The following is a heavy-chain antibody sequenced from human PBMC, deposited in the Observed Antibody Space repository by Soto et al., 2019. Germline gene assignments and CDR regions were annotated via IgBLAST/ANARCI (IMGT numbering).Heavy chain of an antibody. V-gene: IGHV4-59*01. CDR2: IYYSGST. Sequence: PSETLSLTCTVSGGSISSYYWSWIRQPPGKGLEWIGYIYYSGSTNYNPSLKSRVTISVDTSKNQFSLKLSSVTAADTAVYYCARHLEPRAKYNWFDPWGQGTLVTVSS. J-gene: IGHJ5*02. CDR1: GGSISSYY. D-gene: IGHD3-3*01. CDR3: ARHLEPRAKYNWFDP.